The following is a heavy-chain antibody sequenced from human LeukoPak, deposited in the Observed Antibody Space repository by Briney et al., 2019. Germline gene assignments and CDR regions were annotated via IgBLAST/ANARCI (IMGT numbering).Heavy chain of an antibody. D-gene: IGHD3/OR15-3a*01. J-gene: IGHJ4*02. Sequence: PGGSLRLSCAASGFTFSTYAMHWVRQAPGKGLEWVAVISYDGSNKYYADSVKGRFTISRDNSKNTLYLQMNSLRAEDTAFYYCARDSGFSGTQRGEYWGQGTLVTVSS. CDR1: GFTFSTYA. V-gene: IGHV3-30*04. CDR2: ISYDGSNK. CDR3: ARDSGFSGTQRGEY.